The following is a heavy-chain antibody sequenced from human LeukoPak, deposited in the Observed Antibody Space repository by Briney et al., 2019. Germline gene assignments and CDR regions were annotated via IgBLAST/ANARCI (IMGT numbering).Heavy chain of an antibody. CDR1: GYTFSSYW. CDR3: ARGGGLDV. V-gene: IGHV3-7*03. Sequence: GGSLRLSCAASGYTFSSYWMNWARQAPGKGLEWVASINHNGNVNYYVDSVKGRFTISRDNAKSSLYLQMSNLRAEDTAVYFCARGGGLDVWGQGATVTVSS. D-gene: IGHD3-16*01. J-gene: IGHJ6*02. CDR2: INHNGNVN.